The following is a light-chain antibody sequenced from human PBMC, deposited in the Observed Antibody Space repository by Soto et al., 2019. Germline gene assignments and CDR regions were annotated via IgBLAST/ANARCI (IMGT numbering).Light chain of an antibody. CDR1: PGISSY. J-gene: IGKJ3*01. CDR2: SAS. CDR3: QQLNSFPFT. V-gene: IGKV1-9*01. Sequence: DILLTQSPSLLSASVGDRVTITCRASPGISSYLAWYQQKPGKAPELLIFSASTLVSGVPSRFSGSGSETEYTLTISSLQPEDSAIYYCQQLNSFPFTFGPGTKVTLK.